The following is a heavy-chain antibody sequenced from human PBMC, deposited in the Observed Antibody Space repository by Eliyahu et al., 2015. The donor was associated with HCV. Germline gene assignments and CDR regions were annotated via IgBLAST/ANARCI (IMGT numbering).Heavy chain of an antibody. CDR1: GGSITTYX. CDR2: IHYSGST. V-gene: IGHV4-59*01. Sequence: QLQESGPGLVKPSETLSLTCTVSGGSITTYXWSWXRQPPGKGLEXIGYIHYSGSTNYNPSXKSRVAIXVDTSKNQFSLNLTSVTAADTAVYYCASGGGGIAVAGTGGWFDPWGQGTLVTVSS. J-gene: IGHJ5*02. D-gene: IGHD6-19*01. CDR3: ASGGGGIAVAGTGGWFDP.